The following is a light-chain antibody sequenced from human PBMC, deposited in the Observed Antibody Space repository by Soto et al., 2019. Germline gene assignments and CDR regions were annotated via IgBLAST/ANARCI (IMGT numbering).Light chain of an antibody. CDR2: GAS. CDR1: QSVSSD. V-gene: IGKV3D-15*02. J-gene: IGKJ5*01. CDR3: QQYGNSPRT. Sequence: EIVMTQSPATLSVSPGERATLSCRASQSVSSDLAWYHQKPGQAPRLLIYGASTRATGIPARFSGSGSGTEFTLTISSLQSEDFAVYCCQQYGNSPRTFGQGTRLEIK.